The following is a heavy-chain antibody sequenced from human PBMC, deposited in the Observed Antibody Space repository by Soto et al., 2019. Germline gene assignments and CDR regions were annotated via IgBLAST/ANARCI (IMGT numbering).Heavy chain of an antibody. CDR3: ARGPNPRRHYGFVDDDY. CDR1: GGSFSGYY. V-gene: IGHV4-34*01. J-gene: IGHJ4*02. D-gene: IGHD3-10*01. Sequence: QVQLQQWGAGLLKPSETLSLTCAVYGGSFSGYYWSWIRQPPGKGLEWMGGINPSGSTNYNPSLKSRVTISVDTSKNQFSLELSSVTAADTAVYYCARGPNPRRHYGFVDDDYWGQGTLVTVSS. CDR2: INPSGST.